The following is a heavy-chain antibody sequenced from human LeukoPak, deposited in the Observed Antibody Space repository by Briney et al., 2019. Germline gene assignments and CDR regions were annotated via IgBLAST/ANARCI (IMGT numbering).Heavy chain of an antibody. D-gene: IGHD5-18*01. CDR1: GGSISSSDYY. V-gene: IGHV4-39*01. J-gene: IGHJ4*02. Sequence: PSETLSLTCTVSGGSISSSDYYWGWIRQPPGKGLEWIGSMYYSGSTYYNPSLKSRVTISVDTSKNQVSLKLSSVTAADTAVYYCARQRGYNYGYCDYWGQGTLVTVSS. CDR3: ARQRGYNYGYCDY. CDR2: MYYSGST.